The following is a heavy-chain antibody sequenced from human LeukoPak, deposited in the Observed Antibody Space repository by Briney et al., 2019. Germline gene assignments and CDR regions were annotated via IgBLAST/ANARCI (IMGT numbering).Heavy chain of an antibody. J-gene: IGHJ4*02. Sequence: SVKVSCKASGYTFTSYDINWVRQATGQGLEWMGGIIPIFGTANYAQKFQGRVTITADESTSTAYMELSSLRSEDTAVYYCAVYCSSTSCGYYFDYWGQGTLVTVSS. D-gene: IGHD2-2*01. CDR1: GYTFTSYD. V-gene: IGHV1-69*13. CDR3: AVYCSSTSCGYYFDY. CDR2: IIPIFGTA.